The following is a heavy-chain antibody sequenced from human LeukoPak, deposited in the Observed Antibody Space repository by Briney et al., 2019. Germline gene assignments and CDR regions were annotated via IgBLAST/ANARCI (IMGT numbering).Heavy chain of an antibody. J-gene: IGHJ4*02. D-gene: IGHD4-11*01. CDR1: GFTFSNYW. Sequence: GGPLRLSCAASGFTFSNYWMTWVRQAPGKGLEWVANIKKDGTEKYYVDSVRGRFTISRDNAKNSLYLQMNSLRAEDTAVYYCARHNYVFDYWGQGTLVTVSS. V-gene: IGHV3-7*01. CDR3: ARHNYVFDY. CDR2: IKKDGTEK.